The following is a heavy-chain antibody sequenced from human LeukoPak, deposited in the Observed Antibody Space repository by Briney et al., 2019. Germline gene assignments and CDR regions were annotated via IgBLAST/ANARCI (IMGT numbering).Heavy chain of an antibody. CDR3: ARVFPYDSSGYRLWYYMDV. J-gene: IGHJ6*03. D-gene: IGHD3-22*01. V-gene: IGHV4-39*07. CDR2: IYYSGST. Sequence: KASETLSLTCTVSGGSISSSSYYWGWIRQPPGKGLEWIGSIYYSGSTYYNPSLKSRVTISVDTSKNQFSLKLSSVTAADTAVYYCARVFPYDSSGYRLWYYMDVWGKGTTVTVSS. CDR1: GGSISSSSYY.